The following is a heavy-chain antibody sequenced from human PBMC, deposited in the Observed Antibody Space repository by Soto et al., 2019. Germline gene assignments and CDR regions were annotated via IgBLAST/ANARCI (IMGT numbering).Heavy chain of an antibody. Sequence: VLLLESGGGLIQPGGSLRLSCAVSGFSSSSYAMAWVRQAPGKGLEWVSAISGSGGNTYYADSAKGRFTISRDNSKNTLYLQMNSLRAEDTAVYYCARDPSYDFWSELDYWGQGILVTVSS. D-gene: IGHD3-3*01. V-gene: IGHV3-23*01. CDR1: GFSSSSYA. CDR2: ISGSGGNT. J-gene: IGHJ4*02. CDR3: ARDPSYDFWSELDY.